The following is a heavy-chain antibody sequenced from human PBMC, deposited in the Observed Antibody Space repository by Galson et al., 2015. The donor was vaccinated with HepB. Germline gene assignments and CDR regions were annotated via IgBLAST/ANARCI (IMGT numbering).Heavy chain of an antibody. CDR1: GFTFSSYG. V-gene: IGHV3-30*18. Sequence: SLRLSCAASGFTFSSYGMHWVRQAPGKGLEWVAVISYDGSNKYYADSVKGRFTISRDNSKNTLYLQMNSLRAEDTAVYYCAKGWFREHPDYWGQGTLVTVSS. J-gene: IGHJ4*02. CDR2: ISYDGSNK. CDR3: AKGWFREHPDY. D-gene: IGHD3-10*01.